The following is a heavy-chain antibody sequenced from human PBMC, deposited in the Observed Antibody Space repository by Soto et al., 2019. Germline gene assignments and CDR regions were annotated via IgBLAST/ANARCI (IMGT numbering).Heavy chain of an antibody. J-gene: IGHJ6*02. D-gene: IGHD2-2*01. Sequence: GGSLRLSCAASGFTFSSYSMNWVRQAPGKGLEWVSSISSSSYIYYADSVKGRFTISRDNAKNSLYLQMNSLRAEDTAVYYCARDMPPLGYCSSTSCLGDRSYGMDVWGQGTTVTVSS. CDR1: GFTFSSYS. V-gene: IGHV3-21*01. CDR3: ARDMPPLGYCSSTSCLGDRSYGMDV. CDR2: ISSSSYI.